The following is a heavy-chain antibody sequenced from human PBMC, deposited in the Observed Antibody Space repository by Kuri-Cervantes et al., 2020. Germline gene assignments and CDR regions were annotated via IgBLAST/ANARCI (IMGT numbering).Heavy chain of an antibody. J-gene: IGHJ4*02. Sequence: GGSLRLSCAASGFTFSSYAMHWVRQAPGKELEWVAVISYDGSNKYYADSVKGRFTISRDNAKNSLYLQMNSLRAEDTAVYYCARDVTMLFDYWGQGTLVTVSS. CDR2: ISYDGSNK. V-gene: IGHV3-30-3*01. CDR3: ARDVTMLFDY. CDR1: GFTFSSYA. D-gene: IGHD2-2*01.